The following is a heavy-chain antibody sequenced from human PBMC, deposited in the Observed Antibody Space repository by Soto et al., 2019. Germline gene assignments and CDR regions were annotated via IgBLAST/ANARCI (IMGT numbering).Heavy chain of an antibody. CDR3: AREVVETSSLWLDP. Sequence: ASVKVSCKASGYTSTNNDINWVRQAPGQGLEGMGWMNTNTNTTDSAEVFEGRVSLTWDTSISTAYMQLNSLKIDDTAVYYFAREVVETSSLWLDPWGQGTLVTVSS. CDR2: MNTNTNTT. D-gene: IGHD6-6*01. V-gene: IGHV1-8*01. J-gene: IGHJ5*02. CDR1: GYTSTNND.